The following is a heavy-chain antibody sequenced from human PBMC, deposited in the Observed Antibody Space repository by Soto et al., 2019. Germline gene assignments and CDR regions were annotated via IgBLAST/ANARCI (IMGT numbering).Heavy chain of an antibody. J-gene: IGHJ5*02. D-gene: IGHD2-15*01. V-gene: IGHV4-31*03. CDR1: GGSISSGGYY. CDR2: IYYSGST. Sequence: QVQLQESGPGLVKPSQTLSLTCTVSGGSISSGGYYWSWIRQHPGKGLEWIGYIYYSGSTYYNPSLKSRVTISVDTSKNQFSLKLSSVTAADTAVYYCARGHCSGGSCYGNWFDPWGQGTLVTVSS. CDR3: ARGHCSGGSCYGNWFDP.